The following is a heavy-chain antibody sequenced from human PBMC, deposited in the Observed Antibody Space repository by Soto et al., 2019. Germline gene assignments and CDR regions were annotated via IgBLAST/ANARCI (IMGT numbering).Heavy chain of an antibody. V-gene: IGHV4-34*01. CDR3: ARGVVVVPAARDYNWFDP. CDR1: GGSFSGYY. J-gene: IGHJ5*02. CDR2: INHSGST. D-gene: IGHD2-2*01. Sequence: SETLSLTCAVYGGSFSGYYWSWIRQPPGKGLEWIGEINHSGSTNYNPSLKSRVTISVDTSKNQFSLKLSSVTAADTAVCYCARGVVVVPAARDYNWFDPWGQGTLVTVSS.